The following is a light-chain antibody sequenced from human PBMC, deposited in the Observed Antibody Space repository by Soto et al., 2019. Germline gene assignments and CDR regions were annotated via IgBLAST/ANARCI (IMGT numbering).Light chain of an antibody. CDR3: CSNAGSTAFV. CDR1: SSDVGSYNL. J-gene: IGLJ2*01. CDR2: EGS. V-gene: IGLV2-23*01. Sequence: QSALTQPASVSGSPGQSITISCTGTSSDVGSYNLVSWYQQHPDKAPKLMISEGSKRPSGVSNRFSGSKSGNTASLTISGHEEEDEDYDSCCSNAGSTAFVFGAGTKLTVL.